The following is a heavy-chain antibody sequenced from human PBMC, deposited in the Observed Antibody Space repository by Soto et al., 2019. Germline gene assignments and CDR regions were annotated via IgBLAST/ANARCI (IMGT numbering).Heavy chain of an antibody. J-gene: IGHJ3*02. V-gene: IGHV1-2*04. Sequence: GASVKVSCKASGYTFTGYYMHWVRQAPGQGLEWMGWINPNSGGTNYAQKFQGWVTMTRDTSISTAYMELSRLRSDDTAVYYCARDLGYCSGGSCYSGGGNDAFDIWGQGTMVTVSS. CDR3: ARDLGYCSGGSCYSGGGNDAFDI. CDR2: INPNSGGT. CDR1: GYTFTGYY. D-gene: IGHD2-15*01.